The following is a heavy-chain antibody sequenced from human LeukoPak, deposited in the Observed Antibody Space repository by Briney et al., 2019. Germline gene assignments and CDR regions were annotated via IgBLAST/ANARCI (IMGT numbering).Heavy chain of an antibody. J-gene: IGHJ3*01. D-gene: IGHD3-10*01. CDR3: ARRHYFYGLGPHDRGGWLDGFDV. CDR2: IYPGDSDT. CDR1: GYNFTNYW. V-gene: IGHV5-51*01. Sequence: GDSLKISCKGSGYNFTNYWIAWVRQMPGQGLEWMGIIYPGDSDTTYSPSFQGQVSISADKSIGTAYLQWSSLKASDTANYYCARRHYFYGLGPHDRGGWLDGFDVWGPGTMVIVSP.